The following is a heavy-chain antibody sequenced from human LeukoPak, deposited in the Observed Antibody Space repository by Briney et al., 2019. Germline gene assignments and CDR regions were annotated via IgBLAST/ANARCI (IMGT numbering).Heavy chain of an antibody. Sequence: ASVKVSCKASGYRFISNYIQWVRQAPGLGPEWMGWMHPGNGNTRYAEKFQGRVTMTRDTSINTAYMDLSSLRSDDTAVYYCAREGSYCVGGDCYSFDFWGQGTLITVSS. CDR2: MHPGNGNT. CDR3: AREGSYCVGGDCYSFDF. J-gene: IGHJ4*02. CDR1: GYRFISNY. D-gene: IGHD2-21*02. V-gene: IGHV1-2*02.